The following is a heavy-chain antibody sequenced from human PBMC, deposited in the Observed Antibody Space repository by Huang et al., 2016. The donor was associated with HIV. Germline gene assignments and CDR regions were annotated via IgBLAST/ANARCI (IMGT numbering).Heavy chain of an antibody. J-gene: IGHJ4*02. CDR2: VYPGDAKT. Sequence: VQLVQSGAEVKKPGESLRISCTASGYRFSNYWGAWVRQMPGKGLEWTGTVYPGDAKTVYSPSVQGQVTISADKSVNTAYLQWSSLKASDTAIYYCARHGAIVVVPAAMPHFDFWGPGTLVTVPS. D-gene: IGHD2-2*01. V-gene: IGHV5-51*01. CDR3: ARHGAIVVVPAAMPHFDF. CDR1: GYRFSNYW.